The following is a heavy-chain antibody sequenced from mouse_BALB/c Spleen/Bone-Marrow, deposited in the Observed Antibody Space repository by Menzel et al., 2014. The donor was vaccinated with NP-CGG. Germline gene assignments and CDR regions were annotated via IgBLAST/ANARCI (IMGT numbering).Heavy chain of an antibody. V-gene: IGHV2-9*02. CDR3: AREDLGWLLPN. Sequence: VKLVESGPGLVAPSQSLSITCTVSGFSLTSYGVHWVRQPPGRGLEWLGVIWAGGSTNYNSALMSRLSISKDNSKSQVFLKMNSLQTDDTAMYYCAREDLGWLLPNWGQGTTLTVSS. D-gene: IGHD2-3*01. J-gene: IGHJ2*01. CDR2: IWAGGST. CDR1: GFSLTSYG.